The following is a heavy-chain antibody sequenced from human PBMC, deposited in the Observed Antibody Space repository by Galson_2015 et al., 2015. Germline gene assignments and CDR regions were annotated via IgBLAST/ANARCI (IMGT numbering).Heavy chain of an antibody. CDR1: GFTFSNAW. CDR3: TTDYPPGGYSGYDSVGDAFDI. V-gene: IGHV3-15*01. J-gene: IGHJ3*02. Sequence: SLRLSCAASGFTFSNAWMSWVRQAPGKGLEWIGRIKSKTDGGTTDYAAPVKGRLTISRDDSKNTLYLQMNSLKTEDTAVYYCTTDYPPGGYSGYDSVGDAFDIWGQGTMVTVSS. CDR2: IKSKTDGGTT. D-gene: IGHD5-12*01.